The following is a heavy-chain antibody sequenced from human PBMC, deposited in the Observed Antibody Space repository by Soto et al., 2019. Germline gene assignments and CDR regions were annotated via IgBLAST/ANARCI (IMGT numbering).Heavy chain of an antibody. J-gene: IGHJ4*02. V-gene: IGHV3-9*01. Sequence: EGQLVESGGGFVQPGRSLRLSCAGSGFIFDDFALHWVRQAPGKGLEWVSGISWNSDSIGYADAVKGRFTISRDNAKNSLYLQMNRLRVEDTALYYCTQVGGLYDFSSGPLDFDLWGQGTLVTVSS. CDR3: TQVGGLYDFSSGPLDFDL. CDR2: ISWNSDSI. D-gene: IGHD3-3*01. CDR1: GFIFDDFA.